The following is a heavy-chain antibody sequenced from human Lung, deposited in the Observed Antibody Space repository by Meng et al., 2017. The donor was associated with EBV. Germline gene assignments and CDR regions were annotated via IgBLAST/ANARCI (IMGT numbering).Heavy chain of an antibody. CDR3: ARAQGSSWYWLTDY. D-gene: IGHD6-13*01. CDR2: INTNTGNP. Sequence: QVQLVASGAEVKKPGASVKVSCKASGYTFTSYGISWVRQAPGQGLEWMGWINTNTGNPTYAQGFTGRFVFSLDTSVSTAYLQISSLKAEDTAVYYCARAQGSSWYWLTDYWGQGTLVTVSS. J-gene: IGHJ4*02. V-gene: IGHV7-4-1*02. CDR1: GYTFTSYG.